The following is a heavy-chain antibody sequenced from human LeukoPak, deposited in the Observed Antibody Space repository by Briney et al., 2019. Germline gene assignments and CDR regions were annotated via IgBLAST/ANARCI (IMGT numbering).Heavy chain of an antibody. D-gene: IGHD6-13*01. Sequence: SVKVSCKASGGTFSSYAISWVRQAPGRGLEWMGGIIPIFGTANYAQKFQGRVTITTDESTSTAYMELSSLRSEDTAVYYCARDFRDSSSRQGGWFDPWGQGTLVTVSS. V-gene: IGHV1-69*05. J-gene: IGHJ5*02. CDR2: IIPIFGTA. CDR1: GGTFSSYA. CDR3: ARDFRDSSSRQGGWFDP.